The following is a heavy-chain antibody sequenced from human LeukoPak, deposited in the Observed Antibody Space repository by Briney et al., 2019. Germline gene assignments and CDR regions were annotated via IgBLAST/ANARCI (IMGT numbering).Heavy chain of an antibody. Sequence: GGSLRLSCAASGFTFSRYWMHWVRQGPGKGLVWVSRINSDGSGTSYADSVKGRFTISRDNAKNTLYLQMTSLRAEDTAVYYCARERVMYYYGAGSPDYWGQGTLVTVSS. CDR3: ARERVMYYYGAGSPDY. D-gene: IGHD3-10*01. CDR1: GFTFSRYW. CDR2: INSDGSGT. J-gene: IGHJ4*02. V-gene: IGHV3-74*01.